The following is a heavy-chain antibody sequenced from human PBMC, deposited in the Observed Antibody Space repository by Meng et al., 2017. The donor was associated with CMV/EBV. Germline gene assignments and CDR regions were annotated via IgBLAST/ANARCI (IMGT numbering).Heavy chain of an antibody. V-gene: IGHV4-39*07. J-gene: IGHJ5*02. CDR1: GGSISSSSYY. D-gene: IGHD3-22*01. Sequence: QRQLQESGPGLVKPSEPLSLTGTVSGGSISSSSYYWGWIRQPPGKGLEWIGSIYYSGSTYYNPSLKSRVTISVDTSKNQFSLKLSSVTAADTAVYYCARGVVTMIVVYDPWGQGTLVTVFS. CDR2: IYYSGST. CDR3: ARGVVTMIVVYDP.